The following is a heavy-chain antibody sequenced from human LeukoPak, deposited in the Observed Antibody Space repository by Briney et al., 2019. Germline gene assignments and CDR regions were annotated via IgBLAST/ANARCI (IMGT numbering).Heavy chain of an antibody. Sequence: GGSLRLSCATSGFTFSAYAMSWVRQAPGQGLEWVSSLSGSGDTSYYSDSVKGRVTTSRDNSRNTLYLQMSSLRAEDTAVYYCAKSLIGSGYGWAPFDYWGQGTLVTVSS. V-gene: IGHV3-23*01. CDR2: LSGSGDTS. J-gene: IGHJ4*02. CDR3: AKSLIGSGYGWAPFDY. D-gene: IGHD5-12*01. CDR1: GFTFSAYA.